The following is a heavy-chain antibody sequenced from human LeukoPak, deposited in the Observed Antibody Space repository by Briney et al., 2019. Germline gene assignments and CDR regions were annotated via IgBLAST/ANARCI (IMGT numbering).Heavy chain of an antibody. CDR2: ISSTGITK. J-gene: IGHJ4*02. V-gene: IGHV3-11*01. Sequence: GGSLRLSCAASGFFSSDYYMSWIRQAPGKGLEWISYISSTGITKYYAESVKGRFTISRDNAENSLFLQMYSLRVEDTVVYYCARGRFNTYYFDSWGQGTLVTVSS. D-gene: IGHD3-10*01. CDR3: ARGRFNTYYFDS. CDR1: GFFSSDYY.